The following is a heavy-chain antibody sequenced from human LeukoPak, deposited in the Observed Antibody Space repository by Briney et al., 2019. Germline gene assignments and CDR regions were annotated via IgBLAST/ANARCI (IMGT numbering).Heavy chain of an antibody. CDR2: IYYSGST. D-gene: IGHD4-17*01. CDR3: ARDRDGDYLFDY. CDR1: GGSISRYY. V-gene: IGHV4-59*01. J-gene: IGHJ4*02. Sequence: SETLSLTCTHSGGSISRYYWSWMRQPPRKGLEWIGYIYYSGSTNYNPSLKSRVPISVDTSKNQFSLTLSSVTAADTGVYYCARDRDGDYLFDYWGQGTLVTVSS.